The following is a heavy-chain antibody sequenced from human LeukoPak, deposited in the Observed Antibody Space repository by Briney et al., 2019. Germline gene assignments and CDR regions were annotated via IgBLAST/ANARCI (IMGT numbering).Heavy chain of an antibody. CDR2: IRSKANSYAT. Sequence: GGSLRLSCAASGFTFSGSAMHWVRQASGKGLEWVGRIRSKANSYATAYAASVKGRFTISRDDSKNTAYLQMNSLKTEDTAIYFCAKGGYFSYDMWGQGTKVTVSP. CDR1: GFTFSGSA. V-gene: IGHV3-73*01. CDR3: AKGGYFSYDM. D-gene: IGHD5-18*01. J-gene: IGHJ3*02.